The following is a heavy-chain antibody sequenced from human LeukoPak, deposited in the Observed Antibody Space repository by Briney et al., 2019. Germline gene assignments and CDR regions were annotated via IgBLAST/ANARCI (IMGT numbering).Heavy chain of an antibody. Sequence: GGSLRLSCAASGFPFNKYGMLWVRQAPGKGLEWVAVISDDGTFTLYGDSVRGRFTISRDSSRNTLYLQMNSLRPEDTAVYYCARDPYRDAPDYFDYWGQGTLVTVSS. V-gene: IGHV3-30*03. CDR1: GFPFNKYG. D-gene: IGHD1-14*01. CDR2: ISDDGTFT. CDR3: ARDPYRDAPDYFDY. J-gene: IGHJ4*02.